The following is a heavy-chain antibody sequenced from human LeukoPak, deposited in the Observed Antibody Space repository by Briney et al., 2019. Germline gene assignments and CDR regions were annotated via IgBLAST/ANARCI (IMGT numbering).Heavy chain of an antibody. CDR3: ARDRLWEVGATPYFAY. V-gene: IGHV3-11*05. CDR1: GFTFSDYY. J-gene: IGHJ4*02. CDR2: ISSSGSDT. Sequence: GGSLRLSCAASGFTFSDYYMSWVRQAPGKGLEWVSYISSSGSDTKYADSVKGRFTISRDNAKNSLYLQMNSLRAEDTAVYYCARDRLWEVGATPYFAYWGQGTLVTVSS. D-gene: IGHD1-26*01.